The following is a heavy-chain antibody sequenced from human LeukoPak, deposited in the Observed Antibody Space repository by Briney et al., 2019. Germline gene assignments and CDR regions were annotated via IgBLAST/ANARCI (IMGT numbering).Heavy chain of an antibody. D-gene: IGHD3-22*01. CDR2: IYYSGST. Sequence: SETLSLTCTVSGGSISSCSYYWGWIRQPPGKGLEWIGSIYYSGSTYYNPSLKSQVTISVDTSKNQFSLKLSSVTAADTAVYYCARHRIPQKHYDSSGYYYPGAFDIWGQGTMVTVSS. CDR1: GGSISSCSYY. V-gene: IGHV4-39*01. CDR3: ARHRIPQKHYDSSGYYYPGAFDI. J-gene: IGHJ3*02.